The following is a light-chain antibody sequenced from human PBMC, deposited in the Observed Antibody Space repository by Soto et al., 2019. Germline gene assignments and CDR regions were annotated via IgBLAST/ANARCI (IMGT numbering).Light chain of an antibody. J-gene: IGLJ1*01. CDR2: GND. V-gene: IGLV1-40*01. Sequence: QSVLTQSPSVSGAPGQRVTISCAGNSSNIGAGYDVHWYKQLPGTAPKVLIYGNDNRPLGVPDRFSGSKSGTSGSLVISGLQAEDVADYYCQSYDSSLSRFVFGSGTKVTVL. CDR1: SSNIGAGYD. CDR3: QSYDSSLSRFV.